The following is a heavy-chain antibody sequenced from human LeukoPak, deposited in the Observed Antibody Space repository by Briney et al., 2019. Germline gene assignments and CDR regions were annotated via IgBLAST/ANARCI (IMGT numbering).Heavy chain of an antibody. CDR3: ARASEGCSGGSCPSLYYYYYGMDV. V-gene: IGHV3-30-3*01. Sequence: GGSLRLSCAASGFTFSSYAMHWVRQAPGKGLEWVAVISYDGSNKYYADSVKGRFTISRDNSKNTLYLQMNSLRAEDTAVYYCARASEGCSGGSCPSLYYYYYGMDVWGQGITVTVSS. J-gene: IGHJ6*02. D-gene: IGHD2-15*01. CDR1: GFTFSSYA. CDR2: ISYDGSNK.